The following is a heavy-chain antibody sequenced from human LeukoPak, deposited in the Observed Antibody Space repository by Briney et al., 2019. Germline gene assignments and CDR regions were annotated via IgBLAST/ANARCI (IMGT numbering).Heavy chain of an antibody. V-gene: IGHV1-69*04. J-gene: IGHJ5*02. D-gene: IGHD6-13*01. CDR1: GGTFSSYA. CDR3: ARDVAAADAGWFDP. Sequence: GASVKVSCKASGGTFSSYAISWVRQAPGQGLEWMGRIIPILGIANYAQKFQGRVTITADKSTSTAYMELSSLRSEDTAVYYCARDVAAADAGWFDPWGQGTLVTVSS. CDR2: IIPILGIA.